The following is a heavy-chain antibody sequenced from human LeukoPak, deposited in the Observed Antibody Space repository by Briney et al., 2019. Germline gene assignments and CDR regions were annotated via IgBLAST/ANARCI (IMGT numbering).Heavy chain of an antibody. CDR2: TYYRSKWYN. Sequence: SQTLSLTCAISGDSVSSNSAAWSWIRQSPSRGLEWLGRTYYRSKWYNDYAVSVKSRITINPDTSKNQFSLQLNSVTPEDTAVYYCARSRKPYSSSWYGSMDVWGQGTTVTVSS. CDR1: GDSVSSNSAA. V-gene: IGHV6-1*01. D-gene: IGHD6-13*01. J-gene: IGHJ6*02. CDR3: ARSRKPYSSSWYGSMDV.